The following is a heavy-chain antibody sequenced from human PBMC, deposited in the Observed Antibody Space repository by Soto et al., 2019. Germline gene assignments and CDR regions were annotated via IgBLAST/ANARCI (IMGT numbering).Heavy chain of an antibody. V-gene: IGHV1-18*01. CDR1: GYTFTSYG. CDR3: ARDPFSSGYSTWFDP. D-gene: IGHD3-22*01. CDR2: ISAYNGNT. Sequence: QVQLVQSGAEVKKPGASVKVSCKASGYTFTSYGISWVRQAPGQGLEWMGWISAYNGNTNYAQKLQGRVTMTTDTSTSTAYRELRSLRSDDTAVYYCARDPFSSGYSTWFDPWGQGTLVTVSS. J-gene: IGHJ5*02.